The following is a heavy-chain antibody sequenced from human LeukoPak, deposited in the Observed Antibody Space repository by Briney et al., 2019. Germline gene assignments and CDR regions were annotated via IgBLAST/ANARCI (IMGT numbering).Heavy chain of an antibody. CDR3: AKSDWFGEPGMD. CDR2: ITRSAVST. D-gene: IGHD3-10*01. V-gene: IGHV3-23*01. J-gene: IGHJ4*02. Sequence: GGSLRLSCAASGFTFSGYAMTWVRQAPGKGLEWVSGITRSAVSTYYADSVRGRFTISRDNVNNRLFLQMNSLRDDDTAVYYCAKSDWFGEPGMDWGQGTLVSASS. CDR1: GFTFSGYA.